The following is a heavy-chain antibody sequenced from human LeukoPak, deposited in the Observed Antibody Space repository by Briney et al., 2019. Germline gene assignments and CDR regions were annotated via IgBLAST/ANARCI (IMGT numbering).Heavy chain of an antibody. CDR3: ARDRSSSPEDYMDV. V-gene: IGHV3-7*01. CDR2: IKQDGSEK. D-gene: IGHD2/OR15-2a*01. Sequence: PGGSLRLSCAASGFTFSSYWMSWVRQAPGKGLEWVANIKQDGSEKYYVDSVKGRFTISRDNAKNTLYLQMNSLRAEDTAVYYCARDRSSSPEDYMDVWGKGTTVTISS. CDR1: GFTFSSYW. J-gene: IGHJ6*03.